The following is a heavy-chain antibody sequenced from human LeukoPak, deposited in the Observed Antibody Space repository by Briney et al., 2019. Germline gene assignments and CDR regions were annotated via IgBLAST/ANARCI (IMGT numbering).Heavy chain of an antibody. Sequence: SETLSLTCTVSSGSISDYYWSWLRQPPGKGLEWFGYIYYSGSTNYNPSLKSRVTILVDMSKNQYSLKMSSVTAADTAVYYCARELKVGNTGYYFDYWGQGTLVTVSS. CDR2: IYYSGST. D-gene: IGHD2/OR15-2a*01. J-gene: IGHJ4*02. CDR3: ARELKVGNTGYYFDY. V-gene: IGHV4-59*01. CDR1: SGSISDYY.